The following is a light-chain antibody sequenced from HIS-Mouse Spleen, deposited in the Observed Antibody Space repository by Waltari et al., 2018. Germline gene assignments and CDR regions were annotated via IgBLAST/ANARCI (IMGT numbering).Light chain of an antibody. V-gene: IGLV2-14*01. CDR3: SSYTSSSTLV. Sequence: QPALTQPASVSGSPGHPITIPRPGTSSDGGGYNLVSWYQQHPDKAPKLMIYEVSNRPSGVSNRFSGSKSGNTASLTISGLQAEDEADYYCSSYTSSSTLVFGGGTKLTVL. J-gene: IGLJ3*02. CDR2: EVS. CDR1: SSDGGGYNL.